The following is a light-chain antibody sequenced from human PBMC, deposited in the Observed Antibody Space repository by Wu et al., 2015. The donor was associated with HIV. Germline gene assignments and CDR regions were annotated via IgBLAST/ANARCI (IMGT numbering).Light chain of an antibody. Sequence: EIVLTQSPATLSLSPGERATLSCRTSQTVSSSYLAWYQQKPGQPPRLLIYNAYDRATGIPARFSGSGSGTDFTLTISSLEPDDFAVYYCQQRSSWPQTFGQGTKLEIK. J-gene: IGKJ2*01. CDR3: QQRSSWPQT. CDR2: NAY. CDR1: QTVSSSY. V-gene: IGKV3-11*01.